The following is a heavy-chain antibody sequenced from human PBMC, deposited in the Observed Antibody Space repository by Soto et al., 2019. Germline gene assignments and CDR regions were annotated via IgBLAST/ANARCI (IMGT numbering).Heavy chain of an antibody. J-gene: IGHJ4*01. CDR3: AKALSLSGIYCFQFES. D-gene: IGHD1-26*01. CDR2: ISGSGSGT. CDR1: GFTFSSYA. V-gene: IGHV3-23*01. Sequence: SLRLSCAASGFTFSSYAMTWVRQAPGKGLECVSIISGSGSGTYYADSLKGRFTISRDNSSNTMSLQMNSLRADDTAVYYCAKALSLSGIYCFQFESWGHGALDNVSS.